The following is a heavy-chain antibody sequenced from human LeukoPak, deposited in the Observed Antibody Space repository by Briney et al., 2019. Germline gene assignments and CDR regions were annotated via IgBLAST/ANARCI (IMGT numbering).Heavy chain of an antibody. CDR3: ARGAGGFGEYFDY. V-gene: IGHV3-7*01. CDR1: GFTFSSYW. D-gene: IGHD3-10*01. Sequence: PGGSLRLSCAASGFTFSSYWMSWVRQAPGKGLEWVANIKQDGSEKCYVDSVKGRFTISRDNAKNSLYLQMNSLRAEDTAVYYCARGAGGFGEYFDYWGQGTLVTVSS. CDR2: IKQDGSEK. J-gene: IGHJ4*02.